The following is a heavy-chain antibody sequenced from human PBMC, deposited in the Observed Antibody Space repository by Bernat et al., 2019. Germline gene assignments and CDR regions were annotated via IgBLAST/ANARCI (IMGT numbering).Heavy chain of an antibody. CDR3: ASNQEGDDDIDD. CDR1: GFSFSKYG. V-gene: IGHV3-48*01. CDR2: ISDTSSNI. Sequence: EVQLVESGGGLVQPGGSLRLSCAASGFSFSKYGMDWVRQAPGKGLEWVSYISDTSSNIYYVDSVKGRFTISRDNAKNSLFLQMNSLRAEDTAVYYCASNQEGDDDIDDWGQGTMVTVSS. D-gene: IGHD2-21*01. J-gene: IGHJ4*02.